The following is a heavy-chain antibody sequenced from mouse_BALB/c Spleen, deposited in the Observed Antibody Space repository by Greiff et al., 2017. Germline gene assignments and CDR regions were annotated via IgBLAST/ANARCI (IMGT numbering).Heavy chain of an antibody. CDR1: GYTFTSYT. V-gene: IGHV1-4*01. CDR2: INPSSGYT. D-gene: IGHD1-1*01. CDR3: ARDYYGSSPWFAY. Sequence: VQVVESGAELARPGASVKMSCKASGYTFTSYTMHWVKQRPGQGLEWIGYINPSSGYTNYNQKFKDKATLTADKSSSTAYMQLSSLTSEDSAVYYCARDYYGSSPWFAYWGQGTLVTVSA. J-gene: IGHJ3*01.